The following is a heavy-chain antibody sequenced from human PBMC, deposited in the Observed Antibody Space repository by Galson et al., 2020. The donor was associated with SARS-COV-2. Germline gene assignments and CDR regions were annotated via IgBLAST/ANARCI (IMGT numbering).Heavy chain of an antibody. V-gene: IGHV4-59*11. J-gene: IGHJ4*02. CDR2: IYYSGNT. CDR3: AIGPNYDLWRPLDY. D-gene: IGHD3-3*01. Sequence: SETLSLTCTVSGGSITSHYWSWIRQPPGKGLEWIGYIYYSGNTNYNPSLKSRVTISVDTSNNRFSLKLSSVTAADTALYYCAIGPNYDLWRPLDYWYQGTLFTV. CDR1: GGSITSHY.